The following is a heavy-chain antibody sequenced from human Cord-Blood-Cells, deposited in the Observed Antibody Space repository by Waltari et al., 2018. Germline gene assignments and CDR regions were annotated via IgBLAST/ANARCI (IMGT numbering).Heavy chain of an antibody. V-gene: IGHV3-7*01. CDR1: GFTFSSYW. Sequence: EVQLVESGGGLVQPGGSLRLSCAASGFTFSSYWMSWVRQAPGKGLEWVANIKQDGSEKYYVDSVNGRFTVARDNAKNSLYLQMNSLRAEDTAVYYCARESFHQDGYSSSWFNYYYCYMDVWGKGTTVTVSS. J-gene: IGHJ6*03. CDR2: IKQDGSEK. D-gene: IGHD6-13*01. CDR3: ARESFHQDGYSSSWFNYYYCYMDV.